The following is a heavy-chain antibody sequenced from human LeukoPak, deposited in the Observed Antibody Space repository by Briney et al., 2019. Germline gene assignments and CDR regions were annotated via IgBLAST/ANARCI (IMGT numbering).Heavy chain of an antibody. CDR2: IYYSGST. CDR1: GGSISSYC. J-gene: IGHJ6*02. V-gene: IGHV4-59*01. CDR3: ARTTVVDGMDV. D-gene: IGHD4-11*01. Sequence: PSETLSLTCTVSGGSISSYCWSWIRPPPGKGLEWIGYIYYSGSTNHNPSLKSRVTISVDASKNQFSLKLSSVTAADTAVYYCARTTVVDGMDVWGQGTTVTVSS.